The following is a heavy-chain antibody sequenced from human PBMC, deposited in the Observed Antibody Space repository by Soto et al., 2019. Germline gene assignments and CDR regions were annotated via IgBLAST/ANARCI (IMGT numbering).Heavy chain of an antibody. CDR2: IENSGGT. D-gene: IGHD3-10*01. CDR3: ASYYGSGLGYYYGMDV. Sequence: PSETLSLTCTVSTVAISNYKWSWIRQTPGKGLEWIGYIENSGGTSYNPSLRSRVTMSVGTSPKQFSLKLSSVTAADTAVYYCASYYGSGLGYYYGMDVWGQGTTVTVSS. J-gene: IGHJ6*02. V-gene: IGHV4-59*08. CDR1: TVAISNYK.